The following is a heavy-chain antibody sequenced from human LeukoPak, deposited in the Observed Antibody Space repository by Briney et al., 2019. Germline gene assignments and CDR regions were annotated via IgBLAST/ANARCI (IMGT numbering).Heavy chain of an antibody. CDR2: ISSSSSYI. CDR3: ARDNTYDRSALRFLASY. J-gene: IGHJ4*02. Sequence: PGGSLRLSCAASGFTFSSYSMNWVRQAPGKGLEWVSSISSSSSYIYYADSVKGRFTISRDNAKNSLYLQMNSLRAEDTAMYYCARDNTYDRSALRFLASYWGQGTLVTVSS. D-gene: IGHD3-3*01. V-gene: IGHV3-21*01. CDR1: GFTFSSYS.